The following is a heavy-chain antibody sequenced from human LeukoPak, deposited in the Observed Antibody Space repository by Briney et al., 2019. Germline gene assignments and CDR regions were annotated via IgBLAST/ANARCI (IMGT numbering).Heavy chain of an antibody. V-gene: IGHV4-39*07. CDR3: AKNTPRGWELLPEYFDY. D-gene: IGHD1-26*01. Sequence: SETLSLTCTVSGDSINTSNYSWGWLRQPPGKGLEWIGSFYYSGGTYYNPSLRSRVTISVDTSNNQFSLKLSSVTAADTAVYYCAKNTPRGWELLPEYFDYWGQGTLVTVSS. CDR2: FYYSGGT. CDR1: GDSINTSNYS. J-gene: IGHJ4*02.